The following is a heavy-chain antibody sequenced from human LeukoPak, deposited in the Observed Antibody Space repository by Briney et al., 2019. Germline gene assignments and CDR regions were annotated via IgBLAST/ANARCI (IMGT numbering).Heavy chain of an antibody. D-gene: IGHD1-26*01. V-gene: IGHV1-8*01. Sequence: GASVTVSFKSSGYTFTIYDINWVRQATGQGLEWMGWMNPNSGNTGYAQKFQGRVTMTRSTSINTAYMELDSLTSEDTAVYYCARSSVGARRRIDYWGQGTRATVSS. CDR1: GYTFTIYD. J-gene: IGHJ4*02. CDR3: ARSSVGARRRIDY. CDR2: MNPNSGNT.